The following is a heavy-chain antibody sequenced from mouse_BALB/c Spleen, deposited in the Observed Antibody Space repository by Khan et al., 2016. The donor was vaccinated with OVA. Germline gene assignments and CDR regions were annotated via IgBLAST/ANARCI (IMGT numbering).Heavy chain of an antibody. V-gene: IGHV3-2*02. CDR2: ISYSGST. CDR3: ARDGSRYNYAMDF. CDR1: GYSFTSDYA. J-gene: IGHJ4*01. D-gene: IGHD2-3*01. Sequence: EVQLQESGPGLVKPSQSLSLTCNVTGYSFTSDYAWNWIRQFPGNKLEWMGYISYSGSTNYNPALKSRISITRDTSKNPYFLQLNSVTTYDTATYYCARDGSRYNYAMDFWGQGTSVTVSS.